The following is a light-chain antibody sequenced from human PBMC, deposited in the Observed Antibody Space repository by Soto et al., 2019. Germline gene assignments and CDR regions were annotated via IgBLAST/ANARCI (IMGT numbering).Light chain of an antibody. J-gene: IGKJ5*01. CDR1: QGIGDT. V-gene: IGKV3-11*01. CDR3: QQRGDWPPIT. Sequence: EIIMTQSPATLSVSPGEGATLSCRASQGIGDTLAWYQHKPGQTPRLLIYDTSNRTTGIPARFSGSGSGTDFTLTISSLEPEDFAVYYCQQRGDWPPITFGQGTRLEIK. CDR2: DTS.